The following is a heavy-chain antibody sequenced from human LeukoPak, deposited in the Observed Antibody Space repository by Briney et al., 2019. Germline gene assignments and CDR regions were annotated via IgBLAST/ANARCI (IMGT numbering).Heavy chain of an antibody. J-gene: IGHJ4*02. Sequence: GGSLRLSCAASGFTFSSYAMSWVRQAPGKGLEWVSAISGSGGSTYYADSVKGRFTISRDNSKNTLYLQMNSLRAEDTATYYCARCGNYWDFESWGQGTLVTVSS. CDR2: ISGSGGST. V-gene: IGHV3-23*01. CDR1: GFTFSSYA. CDR3: ARCGNYWDFES. D-gene: IGHD1-26*01.